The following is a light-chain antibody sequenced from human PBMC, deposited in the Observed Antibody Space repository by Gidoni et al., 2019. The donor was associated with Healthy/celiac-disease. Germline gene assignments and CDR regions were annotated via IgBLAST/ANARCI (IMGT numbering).Light chain of an antibody. CDR1: QSVSSN. Sequence: DIVLTQSPATLSVSPGERATLSCRASQSVSSNLAWYQQKPGQAPRLLIYGASTRATGIPARGSGSGSGTEFTLTISSLKSEDFAVYYCQQYNNRPPITFXQXTRLEIK. CDR3: QQYNNRPPIT. V-gene: IGKV3-15*01. J-gene: IGKJ5*01. CDR2: GAS.